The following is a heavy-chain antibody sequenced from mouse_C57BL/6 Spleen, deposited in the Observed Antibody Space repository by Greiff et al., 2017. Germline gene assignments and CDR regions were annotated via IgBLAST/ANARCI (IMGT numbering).Heavy chain of an antibody. J-gene: IGHJ1*03. CDR1: GYTFTDYY. Sequence: QVQLQESGAELVRPGASVKLSCKASGYTFTDYYINWVKQRPGQGLEWIARIYPGSGNTYYNEKFKGKATLTAEKSSSTAYMQLSSLTSEDTAVYVCARDLYYDCDEGYWYFDVWGTGTTVTVSS. CDR3: ARDLYYDCDEGYWYFDV. CDR2: IYPGSGNT. V-gene: IGHV1-76*01. D-gene: IGHD2-4*01.